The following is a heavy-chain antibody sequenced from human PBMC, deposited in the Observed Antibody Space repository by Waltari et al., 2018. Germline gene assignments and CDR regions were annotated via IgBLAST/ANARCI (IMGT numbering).Heavy chain of an antibody. Sequence: QVQLQQWGAGLLKPSETLSLTCAVYGGSFRGYYWIWIRQPPGKGLAWVAVISYEGSNKYYADSVKSRFTISRDNSKNTLYLQMNSLRAEDTAVYYCAKDLQLAFDYWGQGTLVTVSS. V-gene: IGHV3-30*18. D-gene: IGHD6-6*01. J-gene: IGHJ4*02. CDR1: GGSFRGYY. CDR2: ISYEGSNK. CDR3: AKDLQLAFDY.